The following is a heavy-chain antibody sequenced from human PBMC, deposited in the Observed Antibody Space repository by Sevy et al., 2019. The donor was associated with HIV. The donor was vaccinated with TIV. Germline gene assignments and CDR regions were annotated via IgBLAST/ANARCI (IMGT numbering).Heavy chain of an antibody. CDR2: INESGIT. J-gene: IGHJ5*02. CDR3: ARSPPVVVVPGAPSWFDP. D-gene: IGHD2-2*01. CDR1: DGSFSGYY. V-gene: IGHV4-34*01. Sequence: SETLSLTFAVHDGSFSGYYWNWIRQLPGKGLEWIGEINESGITYYNPSLKSRVTIPVDTSKKQFSLKLNSVTAVDSALYFCARSPPVVVVPGAPSWFDPWGQGTLVTVSS.